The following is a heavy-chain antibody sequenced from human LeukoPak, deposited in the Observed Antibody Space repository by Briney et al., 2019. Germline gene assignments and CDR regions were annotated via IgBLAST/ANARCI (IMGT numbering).Heavy chain of an antibody. Sequence: GESLKISCKGSGYSFTSYWIGWVRQMPGKGLEWMGIIYPGDSHTRCSPSFQGQVTISADKSFTTAYLQWSSLKASDTAMYYCASQGDNDAFDIWGQGTMVTVSS. CDR1: GYSFTSYW. V-gene: IGHV5-51*01. CDR3: ASQGDNDAFDI. CDR2: IYPGDSHT. D-gene: IGHD2-21*01. J-gene: IGHJ3*02.